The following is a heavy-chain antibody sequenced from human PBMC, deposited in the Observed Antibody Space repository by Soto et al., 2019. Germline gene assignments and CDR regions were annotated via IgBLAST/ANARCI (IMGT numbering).Heavy chain of an antibody. CDR2: ISAYNGNT. CDR1: GYTFTSYG. V-gene: IGHV1-18*01. CDR3: ASVCSGGSCYSDYYYGMDV. J-gene: IGHJ6*02. Sequence: QVQLVQSGAEVKKPGASVKVSCKASGYTFTSYGISWVRQAPGQGLEWMGWISAYNGNTNYAQKLQGRVTMTTDTXXSXAXXELRSLRSDDTAVYYCASVCSGGSCYSDYYYGMDVWGQGTTVTVSS. D-gene: IGHD2-15*01.